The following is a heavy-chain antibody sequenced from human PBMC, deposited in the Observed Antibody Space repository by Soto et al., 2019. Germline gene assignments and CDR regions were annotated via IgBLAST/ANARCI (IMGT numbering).Heavy chain of an antibody. CDR1: GGTFSSYA. V-gene: IGHV1-69*13. CDR3: AKGPEQWLVRGYFQH. CDR2: IIPIFGTA. Sequence: SVKVSCKASGGTFSSYAISWVRQAPGQGLEWMGGIIPIFGTANYAQKFRGRVTITADESTSTAYMELSSLRSEDTAVYYCAKGPEQWLVRGYFQHWGQGTLVTASS. D-gene: IGHD6-19*01. J-gene: IGHJ1*01.